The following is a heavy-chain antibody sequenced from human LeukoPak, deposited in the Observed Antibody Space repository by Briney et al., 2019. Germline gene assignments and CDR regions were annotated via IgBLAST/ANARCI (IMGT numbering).Heavy chain of an antibody. CDR2: ISYDGSNK. D-gene: IGHD6-13*01. CDR3: AKGTYSFYGMDV. V-gene: IGHV3-30*18. Sequence: GRSLRLSCAASGFTFSSYGMHWVRQAPGKGLEWVAVISYDGSNKYYADSVKGRFTISRDNCKNTLYLQMNSLRAEDTAVYYCAKGTYSFYGMDVWGQGTTVTVSS. J-gene: IGHJ6*02. CDR1: GFTFSSYG.